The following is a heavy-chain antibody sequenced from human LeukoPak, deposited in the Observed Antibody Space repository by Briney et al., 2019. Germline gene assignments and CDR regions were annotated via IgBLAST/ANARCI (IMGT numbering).Heavy chain of an antibody. V-gene: IGHV1-18*01. CDR1: GYTFTSYG. D-gene: IGHD6-19*01. J-gene: IGHJ3*02. CDR2: ISAYNGNT. Sequence: ASVKVSCKASGYTFTSYGISWVRQAPGQGLEWMGWISAYNGNTNYAQKLQGRVTMTTDTSTSTAYMELRSLRSDDTAVYYCARVEQWLVLGAFDIWGQGTMVTFSS. CDR3: ARVEQWLVLGAFDI.